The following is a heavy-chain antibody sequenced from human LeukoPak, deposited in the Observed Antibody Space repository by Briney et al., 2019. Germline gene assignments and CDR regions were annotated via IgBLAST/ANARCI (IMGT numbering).Heavy chain of an antibody. V-gene: IGHV3-23*01. D-gene: IGHD3-10*01. Sequence: GGSLRLSCAASGFTFSSYAMSWVRQAPGKGLEWVSAISGSGGSTYYADSVKGRFTISRDNSKNTPYLQMNSLRAEDTAVYYCAKRGGVDGSGSSYYFDYWGQGTLVTVSS. CDR3: AKRGGVDGSGSSYYFDY. J-gene: IGHJ4*02. CDR2: ISGSGGST. CDR1: GFTFSSYA.